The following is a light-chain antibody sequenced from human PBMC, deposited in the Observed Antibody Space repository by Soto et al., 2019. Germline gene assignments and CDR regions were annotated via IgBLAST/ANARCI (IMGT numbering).Light chain of an antibody. CDR3: PDCYSRPPWM. CDR2: AAS. Sequence: DIEEIGCPPSLSAYVGDRVTVTCRASQSISNHVNWYQQKPGKAPKLLIYAASNLHSGVPSRFSGSGSGTDFTLTINSLQHEDFPPYHYPDCYSRPPWMFGPGTKVDIK. J-gene: IGKJ1*01. CDR1: QSISNH. V-gene: IGKV1-39*01.